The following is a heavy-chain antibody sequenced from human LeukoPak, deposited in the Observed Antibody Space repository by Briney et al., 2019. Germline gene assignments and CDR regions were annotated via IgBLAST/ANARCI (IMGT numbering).Heavy chain of an antibody. V-gene: IGHV3-23*01. CDR3: AKDHTISTSSYGDFDY. CDR1: GFTVSAYA. Sequence: GGSLRLSCAASGFTVSAYAMAWVRQAPGKGLEWVSTISGSGGGTYYADSVKGRFTISRDNSKNTLYLQMNSLRAEDTAVYYCAKDHTISTSSYGDFDYWGQGTLVTVSS. D-gene: IGHD2-2*01. CDR2: ISGSGGGT. J-gene: IGHJ4*02.